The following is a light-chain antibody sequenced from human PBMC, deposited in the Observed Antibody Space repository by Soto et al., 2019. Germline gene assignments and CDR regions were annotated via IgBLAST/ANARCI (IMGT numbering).Light chain of an antibody. CDR2: SNN. Sequence: QSVLTQPPSASGTPGQRVTISCSGSSSNIGSNTVNWYQQLPGTAPKLLIYSNNQRPSGVPDRFSGSKSGTSASLAISGLQSEDEADYCCAAWDDSLNGVVFGGGTKLIV. CDR1: SSNIGSNT. V-gene: IGLV1-44*01. CDR3: AAWDDSLNGVV. J-gene: IGLJ2*01.